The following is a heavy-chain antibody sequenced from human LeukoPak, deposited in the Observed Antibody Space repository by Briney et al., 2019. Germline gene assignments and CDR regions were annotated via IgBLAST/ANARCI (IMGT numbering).Heavy chain of an antibody. CDR3: AKDGSGDYVGGNY. D-gene: IGHD4-17*01. CDR2: ISGSGGST. V-gene: IGHV3-23*01. J-gene: IGHJ4*02. CDR1: GFTFSSYA. Sequence: GGSLRLSCAASGFTFSSYAMSWVRQAPGKGLEWVSAISGSGGSTYYADSVKGRFTISRDNSKNALYLQMNSLRAEDTAVYYCAKDGSGDYVGGNYWGQGTLVTVSS.